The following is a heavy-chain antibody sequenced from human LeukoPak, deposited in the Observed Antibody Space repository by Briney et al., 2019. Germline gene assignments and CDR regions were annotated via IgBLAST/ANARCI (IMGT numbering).Heavy chain of an antibody. CDR2: ISAYNGNT. Sequence: GASVKVSCKASGYTFTSYGISWVRQAPGQGLEWMGWISAYNGNTNYAQKLQGRVTMTTDTSTSTAYMELRSLRSDDTAVYYCARVGEVRVPPLYYYYYMDVWGKGTTVTVSS. J-gene: IGHJ6*03. D-gene: IGHD1-1*01. CDR1: GYTFTSYG. CDR3: ARVGEVRVPPLYYYYYMDV. V-gene: IGHV1-18*01.